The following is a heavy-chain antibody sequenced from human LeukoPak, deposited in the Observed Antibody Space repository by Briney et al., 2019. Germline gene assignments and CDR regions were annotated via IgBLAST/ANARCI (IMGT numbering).Heavy chain of an antibody. D-gene: IGHD5-24*01. J-gene: IGHJ4*02. CDR3: ASQFYSMATIY. CDR2: IKQDGSEK. Sequence: GGSLRLSCAASGFTFSSYWMSWVRQAPGKGLEWVANIKQDGSEKNYVDSVKGRFTISRDNAKNSLYLQMNSLRAEDTAVYYCASQFYSMATIYWGQGTLVTVSS. CDR1: GFTFSSYW. V-gene: IGHV3-7*01.